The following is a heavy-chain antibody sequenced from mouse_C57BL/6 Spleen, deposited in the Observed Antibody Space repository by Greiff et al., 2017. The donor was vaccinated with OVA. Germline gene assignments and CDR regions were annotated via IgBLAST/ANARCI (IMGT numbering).Heavy chain of an antibody. J-gene: IGHJ1*03. D-gene: IGHD1-1*01. CDR2: IYPGSGNT. CDR1: GYTFTDYY. V-gene: IGHV1-76*01. CDR3: AREVGSSPYWYFDV. Sequence: VQLQQSGAELVRPGASVKLSCKASGYTFTDYYINWVKQRPGQGLEWIARIYPGSGNTYYDEKFKGKATLTAEKSSSTAYMQLSSLTSEDSAVYFCAREVGSSPYWYFDVWGTGTTVTVSS.